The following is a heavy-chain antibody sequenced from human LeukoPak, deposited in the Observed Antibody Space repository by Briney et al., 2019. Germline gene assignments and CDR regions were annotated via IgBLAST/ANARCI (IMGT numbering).Heavy chain of an antibody. V-gene: IGHV3-23*01. D-gene: IGHD6-13*01. J-gene: IGHJ4*02. CDR3: AKVPQWSSFRFFDY. Sequence: PGGSLRLSCAASGVTFSNDAMSWVRQAPGKGLEWGSSISASGGTTYYADSVKGRFTISRDNSKNTLYLQMNSLRAEDTAVYYCAKVPQWSSFRFFDYWGQGTLVTVSS. CDR2: ISASGGTT. CDR1: GVTFSNDA.